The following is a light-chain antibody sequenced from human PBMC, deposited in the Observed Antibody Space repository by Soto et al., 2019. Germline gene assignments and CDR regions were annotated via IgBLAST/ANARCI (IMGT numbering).Light chain of an antibody. CDR2: GAS. CDR1: QSVGTW. J-gene: IGKJ1*01. V-gene: IGKV1-5*01. CDR3: QLYNRNTWS. Sequence: DIQMTQSPSTLSASVGGRVTITCRASQSVGTWVAWYQQKPGKAPKLLIYGASNLESGVPSRFSGSGSGTEFTLTITTLQPDDCATYFFQLYNRNTWSFGPGTKVDI.